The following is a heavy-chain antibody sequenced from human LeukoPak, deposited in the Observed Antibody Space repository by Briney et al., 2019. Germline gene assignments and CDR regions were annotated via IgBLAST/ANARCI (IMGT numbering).Heavy chain of an antibody. V-gene: IGHV3-53*01. CDR3: ATGGRSGVALEQ. D-gene: IGHD1/OR15-1a*01. CDR2: IYSGGTT. Sequence: GGSLRLSCAASGFTFSDYYMSWVRQAPGKGLKWISLIYSGGTTYYADSVMGRFTISRDNSKTTLFLQMNSLKAEDTAVYYCATGGRSGVALEQWGQGTLVTVSS. J-gene: IGHJ4*02. CDR1: GFTFSDYY.